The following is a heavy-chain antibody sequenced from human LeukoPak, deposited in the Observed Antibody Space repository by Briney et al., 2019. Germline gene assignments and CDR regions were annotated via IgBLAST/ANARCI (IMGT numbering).Heavy chain of an antibody. CDR1: GYTFTSYA. V-gene: IGHV1-3*01. CDR3: ARVGQRWFGESLYAFDI. J-gene: IGHJ3*02. D-gene: IGHD3-10*01. Sequence: ASVKVSCKASGYTFTSYAMHWVRQAPGQRLEWMGWINAGNGNTKYSQKFQGRVTITRDTSASTAYMELSSLRSEDTAVYYCARVGQRWFGESLYAFDIWGQGTMVTVSS. CDR2: INAGNGNT.